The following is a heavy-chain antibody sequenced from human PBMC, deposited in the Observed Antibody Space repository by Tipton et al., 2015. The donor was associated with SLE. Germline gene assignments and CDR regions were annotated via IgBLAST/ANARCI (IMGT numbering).Heavy chain of an antibody. D-gene: IGHD5-18*01. J-gene: IGHJ5*02. CDR3: ARLHGYSYGLNWFDP. V-gene: IGHV4-39*07. Sequence: TLSLTCTVSGGSVSSRSKYWAWIRQPPGKGLEWIGSIYCTGTTTYYNSFLKSRVTMSVDTSKNQFSLRLTSVIAADTAVYYCARLHGYSYGLNWFDPWGQGTLISVSS. CDR2: IYCTGTTT. CDR1: GGSVSSRSKY.